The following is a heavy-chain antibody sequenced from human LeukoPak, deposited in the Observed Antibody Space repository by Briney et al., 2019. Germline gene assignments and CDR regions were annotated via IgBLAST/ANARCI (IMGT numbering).Heavy chain of an antibody. V-gene: IGHV3-30*18. CDR1: GFTFSSYG. CDR2: ISYDGSNK. J-gene: IGHJ4*02. CDR3: AKETEQWPFDY. Sequence: GGSLRLSCAASGFTFSSYGMHWVRQAPGKGLEWVAVISYDGSNKYYADSVKGRFTISRDNSKSTLYLQMNSLRAEDTAVYYCAKETEQWPFDYWGQGTLVTVSS. D-gene: IGHD6-19*01.